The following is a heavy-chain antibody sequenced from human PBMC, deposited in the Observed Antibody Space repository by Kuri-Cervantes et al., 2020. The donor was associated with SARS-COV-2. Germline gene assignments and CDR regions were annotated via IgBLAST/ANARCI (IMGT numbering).Heavy chain of an antibody. V-gene: IGHV4-30-4*08. CDR2: IYYSGST. Sequence: LRLSCAVYGGSFSGYYWSWIRQPPGKGLEWIGYIYYSGSTYYNPSLKSRVTISVDTSKNQFSLKLSSVTAADTAVYYCARGAYDFWSGYYPRYYFDDWGQGTLVTVSS. CDR1: GGSFSGYY. CDR3: ARGAYDFWSGYYPRYYFDD. D-gene: IGHD3-3*01. J-gene: IGHJ4*02.